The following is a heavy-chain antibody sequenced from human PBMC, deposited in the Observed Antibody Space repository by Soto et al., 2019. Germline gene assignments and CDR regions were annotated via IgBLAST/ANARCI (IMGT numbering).Heavy chain of an antibody. D-gene: IGHD1-26*01. CDR1: GFTVSDYY. V-gene: IGHV3-11*01. Sequence: QVQLVESGGGLVKPGGSLRLSCAASGFTVSDYYMSWIRQAPGKGLEWMSYISGSGSTIYYADSVKGRFTISRDNAKKSLYLQMNSLRAEDKAVYYCARNPPTYLYYYMDVWGKGTAVTVSS. CDR3: ARNPPTYLYYYMDV. CDR2: ISGSGSTI. J-gene: IGHJ6*03.